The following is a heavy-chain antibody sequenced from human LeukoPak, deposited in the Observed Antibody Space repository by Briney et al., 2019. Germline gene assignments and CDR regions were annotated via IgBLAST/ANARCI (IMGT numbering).Heavy chain of an antibody. CDR3: ARVAVVPAATVWAFVI. CDR1: GGTFSSYA. Sequence: SVKVSCKASGGTFSSYAISWVRQAPGHGLEWMGGIIPIFGTANYAQKFQGRVTITADESTSTAYMELSSLRSEDTAVYYCARVAVVPAATVWAFVIWGQGTMVTVSS. V-gene: IGHV1-69*13. J-gene: IGHJ3*02. D-gene: IGHD2-2*01. CDR2: IIPIFGTA.